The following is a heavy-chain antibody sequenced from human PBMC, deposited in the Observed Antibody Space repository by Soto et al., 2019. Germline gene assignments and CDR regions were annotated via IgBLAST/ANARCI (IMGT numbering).Heavy chain of an antibody. D-gene: IGHD5-18*01. Sequence: PSETLSLTCTVSGGSISSSSYYWGWIRQPPGKGLEWIGYIYYSGSTNYNPSLKSRVTISVDTSKNQFSLKLSSVTAADTAVYYCARLVQRYSYGMYDYWGQGTLVTVSS. CDR3: ARLVQRYSYGMYDY. CDR1: GGSISSSSYY. J-gene: IGHJ4*02. V-gene: IGHV4-61*05. CDR2: IYYSGST.